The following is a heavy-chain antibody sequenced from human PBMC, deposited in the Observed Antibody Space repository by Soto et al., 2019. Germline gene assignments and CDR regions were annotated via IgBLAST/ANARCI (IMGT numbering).Heavy chain of an antibody. D-gene: IGHD6-19*01. J-gene: IGHJ5*02. V-gene: IGHV4-39*01. CDR1: GVSISSSSYY. CDR3: ARGVSVAGTWWFDP. CDR2: IYYSGST. Sequence: PSETLSLTCTVSGVSISSSSYYWGWIRQPPGKGLGWIGSIYYSGSTYYNPSLKSRVTISVDTSKNQFSLKLSSVTAADTAVYYCARGVSVAGTWWFDPWGQGTLVTVSS.